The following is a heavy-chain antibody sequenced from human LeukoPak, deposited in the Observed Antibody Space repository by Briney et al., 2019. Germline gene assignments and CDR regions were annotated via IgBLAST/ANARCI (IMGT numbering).Heavy chain of an antibody. CDR3: ARDGPPAGLYFDN. D-gene: IGHD2-2*01. CDR2: ISSSSSYI. J-gene: IGHJ4*02. V-gene: IGHV3-21*01. Sequence: GSLILSCAASGFTFSSYSMNWARPAPGKGLEWVSSISSSSSYIYYADSVKGRFTISRDNAKNSLYLQMYGLTAEDTAVYYCARDGPPAGLYFDNWGQGTLVTVSS. CDR1: GFTFSSYS.